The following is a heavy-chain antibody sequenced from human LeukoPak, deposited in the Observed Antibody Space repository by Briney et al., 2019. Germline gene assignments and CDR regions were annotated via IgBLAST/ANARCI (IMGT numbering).Heavy chain of an antibody. Sequence: GGSLRLSCAASGFTFDDYGMSWVRQAPGKGLEWVSGINWNGGSTGYATSVKGRFTISRDNAKSSLYLQMNSLRAEDTALYYCARASHGAWDFDYWGQGTLVTVSS. CDR3: ARASHGAWDFDY. CDR1: GFTFDDYG. D-gene: IGHD3-16*01. J-gene: IGHJ4*02. CDR2: INWNGGST. V-gene: IGHV3-20*04.